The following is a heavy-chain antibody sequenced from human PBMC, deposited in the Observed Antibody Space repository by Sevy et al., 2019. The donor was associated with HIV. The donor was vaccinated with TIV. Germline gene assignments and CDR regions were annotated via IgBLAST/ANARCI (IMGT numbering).Heavy chain of an antibody. CDR3: AREADPVAATSTAFDI. CDR2: IYYSGST. Sequence: SETLPLTCTVSGGSISSGGYYWSWIRQHPGKGLEWIGYIYYSGSTYYNPSLKSRVTISVDTSKNQFSLKLSSVTAADTAVYYCAREADPVAATSTAFDIWGQGTMVTVSS. D-gene: IGHD2-15*01. J-gene: IGHJ3*02. CDR1: GGSISSGGYY. V-gene: IGHV4-31*03.